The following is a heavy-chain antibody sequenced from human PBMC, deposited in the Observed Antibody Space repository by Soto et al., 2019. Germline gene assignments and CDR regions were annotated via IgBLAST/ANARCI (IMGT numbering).Heavy chain of an antibody. CDR3: ARGDGFYYDSSGYYGGHVYFDQ. D-gene: IGHD3-22*01. Sequence: VGSLRLSCATSGFTLSMYWMSWVRQSPGKGLEWVANIKQDGSEKYYVDSVKGRFTISRDNTKNSLFLQMNSLRADDTAVYYCARGDGFYYDSSGYYGGHVYFDQWGQGTLVTVSS. CDR2: IKQDGSEK. J-gene: IGHJ4*02. V-gene: IGHV3-7*01. CDR1: GFTLSMYW.